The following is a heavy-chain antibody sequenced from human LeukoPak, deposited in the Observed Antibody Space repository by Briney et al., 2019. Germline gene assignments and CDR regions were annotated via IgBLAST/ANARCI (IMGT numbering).Heavy chain of an antibody. CDR3: ARLGYYYYMDV. CDR2: VFYSGTT. V-gene: IGHV4-39*01. CDR1: GGSIISSSIY. J-gene: IGHJ6*03. Sequence: PSGTLSLTCTVSGGSIISSSIYWGWIRQPPGKGLEWIASVFYSGTTSYNSSLKSRVTISVDTSKNQFSLKLNSVTAADTAVYYCARLGYYYYMDVWGNRTTVTVSS.